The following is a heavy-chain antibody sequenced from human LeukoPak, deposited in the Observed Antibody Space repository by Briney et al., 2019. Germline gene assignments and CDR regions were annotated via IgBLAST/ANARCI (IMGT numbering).Heavy chain of an antibody. CDR3: AKDAGDSSSWYYFDY. CDR1: GFTFSSYG. J-gene: IGHJ4*02. CDR2: IRYDGSNK. D-gene: IGHD6-13*01. Sequence: GGSLRLSCAASGFTFSSYGMHWVRQAPGKGLEWVAFIRYDGSNKYYADSVKGRFTISRDSSKNTLYLQMNSLRAEDTAVYYCAKDAGDSSSWYYFDYWGQGTLVTVSS. V-gene: IGHV3-30*02.